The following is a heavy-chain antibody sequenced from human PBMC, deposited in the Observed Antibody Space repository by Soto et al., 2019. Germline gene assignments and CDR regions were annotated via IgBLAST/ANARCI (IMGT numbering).Heavy chain of an antibody. D-gene: IGHD7-27*01. J-gene: IGHJ4*02. CDR2: IYDGGST. V-gene: IGHV4-30-4*01. Sequence: QVQLQESGPGLVKPSETLSLTCTVSGGSISNVNDCWSWIRQSPDKGLEWIGHIYDGGSTYNNPSSKRPITICGDTSKNHWSLKSSSVSVADTAGYYCARAPSGDKVDYWGQGILVSVSS. CDR3: ARAPSGDKVDY. CDR1: GGSISNVNDC.